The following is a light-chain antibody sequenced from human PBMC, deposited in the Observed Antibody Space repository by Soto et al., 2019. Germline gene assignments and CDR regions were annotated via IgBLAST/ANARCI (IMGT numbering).Light chain of an antibody. V-gene: IGLV2-11*01. Sequence: QSALTQPRSVSGSHGQSVTISCTGTSSDVGAYNYVSWYQQHPDKAPKLMIYDVSQRPSGVPDRFSGSKSGNTAYLTISGLHTEDEGDYFFSSYAGNTELVGGGTQLTVL. CDR3: SSYAGNTEL. CDR1: SSDVGAYNY. CDR2: DVS. J-gene: IGLJ2*01.